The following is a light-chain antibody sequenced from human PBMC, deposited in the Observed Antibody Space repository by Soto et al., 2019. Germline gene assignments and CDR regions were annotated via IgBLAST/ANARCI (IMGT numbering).Light chain of an antibody. CDR3: NSYTNTAARV. Sequence: QSVLTQPASVSGSPGKSITISCTGTRSDVGANNFVSWYQQHPGKAPKLMIYEVSNRPSWVSDRFSGSKSGNTVSLTISGLQAEDEADYYCNSYTNTAARVFGTGTKVTVL. J-gene: IGLJ1*01. CDR2: EVS. V-gene: IGLV2-14*01. CDR1: RSDVGANNF.